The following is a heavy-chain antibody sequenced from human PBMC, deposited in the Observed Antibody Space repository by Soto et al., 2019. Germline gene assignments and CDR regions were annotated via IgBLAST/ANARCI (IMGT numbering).Heavy chain of an antibody. CDR1: GFAFSDYY. CDR3: ARDSSGGYYYSLYYYYGMDV. V-gene: IGHV3-11*06. J-gene: IGHJ6*02. D-gene: IGHD3-22*01. CDR2: LSNSGTYT. Sequence: GGSLRLSCAVSGFAFSDYYMTWIRQAPGKGLEWVSSLSNSGTYTNYADSVKGRFTISRDNAKNTLYLQMNSLRAEDTAVYYCARDSSGGYYYSLYYYYGMDVWGQGTTVTVSS.